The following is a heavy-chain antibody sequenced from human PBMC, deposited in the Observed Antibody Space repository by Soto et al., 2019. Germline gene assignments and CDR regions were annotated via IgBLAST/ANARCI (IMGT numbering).Heavy chain of an antibody. Sequence: PSETLSLTCTVSGGSIGSSSYYWGWIRQPPGKGLEWIGSIYYSGSTYYNPSLKSRVTISVDTSKNQFSLKLSSVTAADTAVYYCARGSSSWYNWFDPWGQGTLVTVSS. D-gene: IGHD6-13*01. J-gene: IGHJ5*02. V-gene: IGHV4-39*01. CDR3: ARGSSSWYNWFDP. CDR1: GGSIGSSSYY. CDR2: IYYSGST.